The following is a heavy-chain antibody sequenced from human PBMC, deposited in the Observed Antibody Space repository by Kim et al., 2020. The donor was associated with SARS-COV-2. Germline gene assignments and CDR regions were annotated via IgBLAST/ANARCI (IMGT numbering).Heavy chain of an antibody. D-gene: IGHD7-27*01. J-gene: IGHJ3*02. CDR1: GGYFGGFY. CDR2: IYYSRST. CDR3: ARVKEVNCGCKNAFDI. V-gene: IGHV4-34*01. Sequence: SETLSLTCNVSGGYFGGFYWSWIRQPPGKGLEWIGEIYYSRSTSFHPSLKSRVTMSVDMSKNQFSLKLTSVTAADTAVYYCARVKEVNCGCKNAFDICG.